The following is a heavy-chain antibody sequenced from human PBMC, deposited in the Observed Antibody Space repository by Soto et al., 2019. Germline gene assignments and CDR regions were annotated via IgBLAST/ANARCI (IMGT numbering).Heavy chain of an antibody. J-gene: IGHJ4*02. CDR1: GFTFTSSA. CDR2: IVVGSGNT. CDR3: ARVQVAAAGYFDY. Sequence: ASVKVSCKASGFTFTSSAVQCVRQARGQRLEWTGWIVVGSGNTNYAQKFQGRVTITADESTSTAYMELSSLRSEDTAVYYCARVQVAAAGYFDYWGQGTLVTVSS. V-gene: IGHV1-58*01. D-gene: IGHD6-13*01.